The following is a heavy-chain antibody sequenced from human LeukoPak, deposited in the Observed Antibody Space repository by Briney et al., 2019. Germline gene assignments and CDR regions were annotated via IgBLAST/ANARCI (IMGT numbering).Heavy chain of an antibody. CDR1: GGSISSYY. CDR2: IYYSGST. V-gene: IGHV4-59*01. J-gene: IGHJ5*02. D-gene: IGHD5-12*01. CDR3: ARVMSGYGDWFDP. Sequence: SETLSLTCTVSGGSISSYYWSWLRQPPGKGLEWIGYIYYSGSTNYNPSLKSRVTISVDTSKNQFSLKLSSVTAADTAVYYCARVMSGYGDWFDPWGQGTLVTVSS.